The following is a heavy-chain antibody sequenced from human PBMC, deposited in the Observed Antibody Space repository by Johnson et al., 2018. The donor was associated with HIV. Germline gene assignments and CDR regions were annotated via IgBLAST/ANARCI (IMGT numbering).Heavy chain of an antibody. V-gene: IGHV3-53*01. D-gene: IGHD6-19*01. CDR1: GFTVSSNE. J-gene: IGHJ3*02. CDR2: ISGGST. CDR3: ARDHGWSRGWLFDAFDI. Sequence: VQLVESGGGLIQPGGSLRLSCAASGFTVSSNEMSWVRQAPGQGLEWVSSISGGSTYYADSVKGRFTISRDNAKNSLYLQMNSLRPEDTAVYYCARDHGWSRGWLFDAFDIWGQGTMVTVSS.